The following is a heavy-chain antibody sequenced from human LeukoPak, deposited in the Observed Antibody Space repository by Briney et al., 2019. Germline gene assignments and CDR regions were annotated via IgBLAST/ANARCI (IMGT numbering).Heavy chain of an antibody. Sequence: ASVKVSCKASGGTFSSYAISWVRQAPGQGLEWMGRIIPILGIANYAQKFQGRVTITADKSTSTAYMELSSLRSEDTAVYYCASPLLPSDYYDSSGYYYHYWGQGTLVTVSS. CDR3: ASPLLPSDYYDSSGYYYHY. V-gene: IGHV1-69*04. CDR2: IIPILGIA. D-gene: IGHD3-22*01. J-gene: IGHJ4*02. CDR1: GGTFSSYA.